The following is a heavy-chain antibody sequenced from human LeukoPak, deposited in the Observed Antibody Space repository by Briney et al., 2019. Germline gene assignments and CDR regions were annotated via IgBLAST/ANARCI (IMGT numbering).Heavy chain of an antibody. Sequence: KPGGSLRLSCAASGFTFSNAWTSWVRQAPGKGLEWVGRIESKTDGGTTDYAAPVKGRFTISRDDSKDTLYLQMISLKTEDTAVYYCTTGYCSSTSCWYYFDYWGQGTLVTVSS. CDR3: TTGYCSSTSCWYYFDY. CDR1: GFTFSNAW. V-gene: IGHV3-15*04. CDR2: IESKTDGGTT. J-gene: IGHJ4*02. D-gene: IGHD2-2*01.